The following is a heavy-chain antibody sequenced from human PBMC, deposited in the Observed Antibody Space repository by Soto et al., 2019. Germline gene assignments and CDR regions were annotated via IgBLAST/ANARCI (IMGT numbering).Heavy chain of an antibody. CDR3: ARDAARGSYSVGLNWFDP. J-gene: IGHJ5*02. CDR1: GGTFSSYA. Sequence: QVQLVQSGAEVKKPGSSVKVSCKASGGTFSSYAISWVRQAPGQGLEWMGGIIPIFGTANYAQKFHGRVTITADESTSTAYMELSSLRSEDTAVYYCARDAARGSYSVGLNWFDPWGQGTLVTVSS. V-gene: IGHV1-69*01. D-gene: IGHD1-26*01. CDR2: IIPIFGTA.